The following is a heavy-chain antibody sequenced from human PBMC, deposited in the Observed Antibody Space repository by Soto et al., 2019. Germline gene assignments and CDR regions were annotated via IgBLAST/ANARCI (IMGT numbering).Heavy chain of an antibody. CDR2: IKQDGSEK. CDR1: GFTFSSYW. J-gene: IGHJ6*02. CDR3: ARELNNWNFFYYYYYGMDV. Sequence: GGSLRLSCAASGFTFSSYWMSWVRQAPGKGLEWVANIKQDGSEKYYVDSVKGRFTISRDNAKNSLYLQMNSLRAEDTAVYYCARELNNWNFFYYYYYGMDVWGQGTTVTVSS. V-gene: IGHV3-7*05. D-gene: IGHD1-7*01.